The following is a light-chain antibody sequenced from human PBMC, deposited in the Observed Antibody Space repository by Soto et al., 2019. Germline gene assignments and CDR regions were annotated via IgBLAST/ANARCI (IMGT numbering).Light chain of an antibody. CDR1: SSNIGGTNY. CDR2: SNN. Sequence: QAVVTQPPSASGTPGQKVFISCSGSSSNIGGTNYAYWYQQLPGAAPKLLMHSNNLRPSGVPERISGSKFGTADSLAISGLRSEDEAVYYCASWDDRLGAVIFGGGTKLTVL. CDR3: ASWDDRLGAVI. J-gene: IGLJ2*01. V-gene: IGLV1-47*02.